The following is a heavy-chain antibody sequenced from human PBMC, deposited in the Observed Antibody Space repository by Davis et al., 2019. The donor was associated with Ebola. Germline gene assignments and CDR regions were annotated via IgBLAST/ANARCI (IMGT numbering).Heavy chain of an antibody. J-gene: IGHJ4*02. V-gene: IGHV4-30-4*01. CDR3: ARLRDIVVVPAAIGLDY. CDR2: IYYSGST. Sequence: PSETLSLTCTVSGGSISSGDYYWSWIRQPPGKGLEWIGYIYYSGSTNYNPSLKSRVTISVDTSKNQFSLKLSSVTAADTAVYYCARLRDIVVVPAAIGLDYWGQGTLVTVSS. CDR1: GGSISSGDYY. D-gene: IGHD2-2*02.